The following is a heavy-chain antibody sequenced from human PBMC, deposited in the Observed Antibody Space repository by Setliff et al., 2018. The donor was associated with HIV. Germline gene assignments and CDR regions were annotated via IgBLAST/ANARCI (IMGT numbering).Heavy chain of an antibody. CDR1: DDSISSGANY. Sequence: SETLSLTCSVSDDSISSGANYWSWIRQPAGQRLEWIGRIYASGSTNYNPALKSRVSISVDMSQNQFSLKVTSVTAADTAVYYCAREPRVRGTLDFWGQGTLVTVSS. J-gene: IGHJ4*02. CDR3: AREPRVRGTLDF. V-gene: IGHV4-61*02. CDR2: IYASGST. D-gene: IGHD2-15*01.